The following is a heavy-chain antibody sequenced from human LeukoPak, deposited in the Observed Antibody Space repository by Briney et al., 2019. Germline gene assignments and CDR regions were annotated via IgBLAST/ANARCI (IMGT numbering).Heavy chain of an antibody. V-gene: IGHV3-30*02. Sequence: PGGSLRLSCAASGFTFSSYGMHWVRQAPGKGLEWVASIRYDGSNKYYADSVKGRFTISRDNSKNTLYLQMNSLRAEDTAVYYCAKGLDYYDSSGYHYPDYWGQGTLVTVSS. CDR2: IRYDGSNK. D-gene: IGHD3-22*01. CDR3: AKGLDYYDSSGYHYPDY. J-gene: IGHJ4*02. CDR1: GFTFSSYG.